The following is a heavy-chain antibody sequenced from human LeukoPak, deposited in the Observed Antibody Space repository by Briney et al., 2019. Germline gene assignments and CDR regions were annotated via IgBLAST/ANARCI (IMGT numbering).Heavy chain of an antibody. CDR1: GGSISSYY. Sequence: SETLSLTCTVSGGSISSYYWSWIRQPAGKGLEWIGRIYTSGSTYYNPSLKSRVTMSVDTSKNQFSLKLSSVTAADTAVYYCARDRLTPTVIDYWGQGTLVTVSS. V-gene: IGHV4-4*07. CDR3: ARDRLTPTVIDY. D-gene: IGHD4-17*01. CDR2: IYTSGST. J-gene: IGHJ4*02.